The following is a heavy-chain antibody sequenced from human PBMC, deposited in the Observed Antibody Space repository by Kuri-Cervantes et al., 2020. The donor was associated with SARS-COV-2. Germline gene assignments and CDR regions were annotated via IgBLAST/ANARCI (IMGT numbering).Heavy chain of an antibody. D-gene: IGHD6-13*01. CDR2: IDWDDDK. J-gene: IGHJ6*03. Sequence: SGPTLVKPTQILTLTCTFSGFSLSTSGMCVSWLRQPPGKALEWLARIDWDDDKYYSIPLKTRLTISKDTSKNQVVLTMTNMDPVDTATYYCARGYSAHMDVWGKGTTVTVSS. CDR1: GFSLSTSGMC. CDR3: ARGYSAHMDV. V-gene: IGHV2-70*11.